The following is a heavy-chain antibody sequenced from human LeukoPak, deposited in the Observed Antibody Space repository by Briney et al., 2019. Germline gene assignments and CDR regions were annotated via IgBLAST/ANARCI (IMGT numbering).Heavy chain of an antibody. V-gene: IGHV4-4*02. CDR3: ARELRTGYYAHFDY. Sequence: PSETLSLTCAVSGGSISSSNWWSWVRQPPGKGLEWIGEIYHSGSTNYNPSLKSRGTISVVKSKNQFSLKLSSVTAADTAVYYCARELRTGYYAHFDYWGQGTLVTVSS. D-gene: IGHD3/OR15-3a*01. CDR2: IYHSGST. J-gene: IGHJ4*02. CDR1: GGSISSSNW.